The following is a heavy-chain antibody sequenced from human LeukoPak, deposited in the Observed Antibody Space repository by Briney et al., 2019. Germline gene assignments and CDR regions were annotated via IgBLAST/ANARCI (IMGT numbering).Heavy chain of an antibody. CDR3: ARLYCSAGSCYHPQFDY. CDR2: ISAGSSTI. Sequence: PGGSLRLSCAASGFTFSIYSMNWVRQAPGKGLEWVSYISAGSSTIYYADSVKGRFTISRDNAKNSLYLQMNSLRDEDTAVYSCARLYCSAGSCYHPQFDYWGQGTLVTVSS. J-gene: IGHJ4*02. D-gene: IGHD2-15*01. V-gene: IGHV3-48*02. CDR1: GFTFSIYS.